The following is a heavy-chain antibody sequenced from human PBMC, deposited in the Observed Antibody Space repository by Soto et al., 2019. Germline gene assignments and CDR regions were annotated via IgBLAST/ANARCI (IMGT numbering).Heavy chain of an antibody. CDR3: ARVVPGAEAWFGP. D-gene: IGHD2-2*01. V-gene: IGHV1-18*01. CDR1: GYTFSNYG. J-gene: IGHJ5*02. CDR2: ISLYSDGA. Sequence: SVKVSCKTSGYTFSNYGITWVRQAPGQPLEWLGWISLYSDGANYAQKFQGRVSMTTDTSTTTAYMELRSLRSDDTAVYYCARVVPGAEAWFGPWGQGTLVTVSS.